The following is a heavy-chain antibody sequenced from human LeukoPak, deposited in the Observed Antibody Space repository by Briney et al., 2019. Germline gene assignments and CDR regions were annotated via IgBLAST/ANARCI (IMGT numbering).Heavy chain of an antibody. V-gene: IGHV4-34*01. Sequence: PSETLSLTCAVYGGSFSGYYWSWIRQPPGKGLEWIGEINHSGSTNYNPSLKSRVTISVDTSKNQFSLKLSSATAADTAVYYCAGYSYGPDYWGQGTLVTVSS. CDR1: GGSFSGYY. CDR3: AGYSYGPDY. J-gene: IGHJ4*02. D-gene: IGHD5-18*01. CDR2: INHSGST.